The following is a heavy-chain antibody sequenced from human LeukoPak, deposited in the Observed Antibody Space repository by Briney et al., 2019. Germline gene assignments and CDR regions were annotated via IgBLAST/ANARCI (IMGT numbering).Heavy chain of an antibody. D-gene: IGHD2/OR15-2a*01. CDR1: GFSLSRYW. CDR3: ARDLDFYATDY. CDR2: IGKDGTGN. V-gene: IGHV3-7*01. J-gene: IGHJ4*02. Sequence: GGSLRFSCAASGFSLSRYWMSWVRQAPGKGLEWVANIGKDGTGNHYVDSVKGRFTISRDNAKNSLYLQMNSLRADDTAVYYCARDLDFYATDYWGQGTLVTVSS.